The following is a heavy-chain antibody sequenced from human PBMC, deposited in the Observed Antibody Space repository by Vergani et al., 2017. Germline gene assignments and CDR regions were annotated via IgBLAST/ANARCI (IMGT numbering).Heavy chain of an antibody. Sequence: VQLLGSGGGLAQPGGSLRLSCAASGFTFSDYYMSWIRQAPGKGLEWVSYISSSGSTIYYADSVKGRFTISRDNAKNSLYLDMSSLRAEDTAVYYCVRDVRVSRTWGQGTLVAVSS. V-gene: IGHV3-11*04. CDR2: ISSSGSTI. CDR3: VRDVRVSRT. CDR1: GFTFSDYY. J-gene: IGHJ3*01.